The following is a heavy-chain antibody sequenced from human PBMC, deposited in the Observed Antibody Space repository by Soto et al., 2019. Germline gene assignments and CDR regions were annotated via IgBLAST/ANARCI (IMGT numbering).Heavy chain of an antibody. V-gene: IGHV2-5*02. Sequence: QITLKESGPTLVKPTQTLTLTCTFSGFSLSTSGVGVGWIRQPPGKALEWLALIYWDDDKRYSPSLKSRLTITKDTSKNQVVLTMTNMAPVDTATYYCALTYYGSGSYYIVRWFDPWGQGTLVTVSS. J-gene: IGHJ5*02. D-gene: IGHD3-10*01. CDR1: GFSLSTSGVG. CDR2: IYWDDDK. CDR3: ALTYYGSGSYYIVRWFDP.